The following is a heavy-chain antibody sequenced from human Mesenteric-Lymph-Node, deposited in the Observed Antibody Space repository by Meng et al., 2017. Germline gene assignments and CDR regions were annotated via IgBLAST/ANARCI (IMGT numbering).Heavy chain of an antibody. D-gene: IGHD3-22*01. CDR1: GYTFTNYG. Sequence: QVQLVQSGAEVKKPGASVKVSCKASGYTFTNYGTSWVRQAPGQGLEWMGWISAYNGNTNYAQKLQGRVTMTTDTSMSTAYMELRSLRSDDTAVYYCARVSDDYDRTGYYNFDYWGQGTLVTVSS. V-gene: IGHV1-18*01. CDR3: ARVSDDYDRTGYYNFDY. CDR2: ISAYNGNT. J-gene: IGHJ4*02.